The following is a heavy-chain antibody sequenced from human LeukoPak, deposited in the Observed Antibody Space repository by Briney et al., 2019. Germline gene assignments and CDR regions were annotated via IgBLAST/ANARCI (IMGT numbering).Heavy chain of an antibody. J-gene: IGHJ5*02. Sequence: SQTLSLTCAVSGGSISSGGYSWSWIRQPPGKGLEWIGYIYHSGSTYYNPSLKSRVTISVDRSKNQFSLKLSSVTAADTAVYYCARYCSGGSCYLSSWFDPWGQGTLVTVSS. CDR2: IYHSGST. D-gene: IGHD2-15*01. CDR3: ARYCSGGSCYLSSWFDP. CDR1: GGSISSGGYS. V-gene: IGHV4-30-2*01.